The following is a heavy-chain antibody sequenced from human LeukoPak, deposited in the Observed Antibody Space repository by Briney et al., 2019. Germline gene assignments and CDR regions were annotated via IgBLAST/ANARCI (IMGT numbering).Heavy chain of an antibody. Sequence: AASLKISSKGSGYSFTSYWIGWVRQIPGKVLEWMGIIYPGDSDTRYSPSFQGLVTISADKSISTAYLQWSSLKASDTAMYYCARPIAPHIATPDYWGQGTLVTVSS. CDR2: IYPGDSDT. V-gene: IGHV5-51*01. CDR3: ARPIAPHIATPDY. J-gene: IGHJ4*02. D-gene: IGHD5-12*01. CDR1: GYSFTSYW.